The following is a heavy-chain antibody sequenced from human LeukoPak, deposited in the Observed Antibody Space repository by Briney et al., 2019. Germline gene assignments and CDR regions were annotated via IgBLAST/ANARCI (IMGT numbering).Heavy chain of an antibody. V-gene: IGHV4-4*07. CDR2: IHTSGST. CDR1: GGSITSYY. D-gene: IGHD6-6*01. Sequence: KSSETLSLTCTVSGGSITSYYWTYIRQPAGKGLEWIWRIHTSGSTNYNPSLKSRVTMSVDTSKNQFSLNLSSVTAADTAMYYCAREFSGTSIAARVFDSWGQGTLVTVSS. J-gene: IGHJ4*02. CDR3: AREFSGTSIAARVFDS.